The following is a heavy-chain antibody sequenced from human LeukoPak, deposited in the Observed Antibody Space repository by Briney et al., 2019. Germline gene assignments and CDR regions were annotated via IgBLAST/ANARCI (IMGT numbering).Heavy chain of an antibody. J-gene: IGHJ4*02. CDR1: GYTFTSYG. Sequence: ASVKVSCKASGYTFTSYGISWVRQAPGQGLEWMGWISAYNGNTNYAQKLQGRVTMTTDTSTSTAYVELRSLRSDDTAVYYCATLWFGEFYYFDYWGQGTLVTVSS. D-gene: IGHD3-10*01. V-gene: IGHV1-18*01. CDR3: ATLWFGEFYYFDY. CDR2: ISAYNGNT.